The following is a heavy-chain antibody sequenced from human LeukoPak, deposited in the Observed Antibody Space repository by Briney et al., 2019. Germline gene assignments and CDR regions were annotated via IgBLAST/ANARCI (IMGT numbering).Heavy chain of an antibody. CDR2: IYYSGST. Sequence: PSETLSLTCTVSGGSISSYYWSWIRQPPGKGLEWIGYIYYSGSTNYNPSLKSRVTISVDTSKNQFSLKLSSVTAADTAVYYCARVAYCGGDCYSRPFDAFDIWGQGTMVTVSS. J-gene: IGHJ3*02. V-gene: IGHV4-59*08. D-gene: IGHD2-21*02. CDR3: ARVAYCGGDCYSRPFDAFDI. CDR1: GGSISSYY.